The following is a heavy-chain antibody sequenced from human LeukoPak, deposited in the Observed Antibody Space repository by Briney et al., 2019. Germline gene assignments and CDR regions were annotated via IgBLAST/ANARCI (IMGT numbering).Heavy chain of an antibody. V-gene: IGHV4-39*07. CDR1: GGSISSSIHY. CDR2: VYYTGST. CDR3: ARAPYYYDSNNDAFDI. D-gene: IGHD3-22*01. J-gene: IGHJ3*02. Sequence: SETLSLTCTVSGGSISSSIHYWNWIRQPPGKGLEWIGSVYYTGSTYYNPSLKSRVTILVDTSKNQVSLKLSSVTAADTAVYYCARAPYYYDSNNDAFDIWGQGTMVTVSS.